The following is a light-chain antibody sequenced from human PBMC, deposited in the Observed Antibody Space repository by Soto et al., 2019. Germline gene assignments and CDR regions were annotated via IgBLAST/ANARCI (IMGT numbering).Light chain of an antibody. J-gene: IGLJ2*01. CDR3: CSFAVGSTLV. V-gene: IGLV2-23*01. CDR1: SSDVGTYNL. CDR2: EGS. Sequence: QSALTQPASVSGSPGQSIIISCSGTSSDVGTYNLVSWHQHHPGKAPKLIIYEGSKRPSGVSNRFSGSKSGNTASLTISGLQAEDEADYYCCSFAVGSTLVFGGGPKLTVL.